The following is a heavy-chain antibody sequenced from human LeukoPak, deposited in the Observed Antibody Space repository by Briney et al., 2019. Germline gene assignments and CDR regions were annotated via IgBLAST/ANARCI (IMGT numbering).Heavy chain of an antibody. CDR3: ARDRRPDAFDV. Sequence: GGSLRLSCAASGFTFSSYWMSWVRQAPGKGLGWVANINPDTRDKDYVDSVKGRFTISRDNVKNSLYLQMNSLRAEDTAVYYCARDRRPDAFDVWGQGTMVTVSS. V-gene: IGHV3-7*01. CDR1: GFTFSSYW. J-gene: IGHJ3*01. CDR2: INPDTRDK.